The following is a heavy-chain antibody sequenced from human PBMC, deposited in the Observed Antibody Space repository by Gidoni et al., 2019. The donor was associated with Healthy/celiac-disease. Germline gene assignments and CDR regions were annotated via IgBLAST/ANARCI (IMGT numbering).Heavy chain of an antibody. CDR1: GGSFSGYY. CDR2: INHSGST. Sequence: QVQLQQLGAGLLKPSETLSLTCAVYGGSFSGYYWRWIRQPPGKGLEWIGEINHSGSTNYNPSLKSRVTISVDTSKNQFSLKLSSVTAADTAVYYCARVPQPGGNAPSDYWGQGTLVTVSS. CDR3: ARVPQPGGNAPSDY. D-gene: IGHD3-10*01. V-gene: IGHV4-34*01. J-gene: IGHJ4*02.